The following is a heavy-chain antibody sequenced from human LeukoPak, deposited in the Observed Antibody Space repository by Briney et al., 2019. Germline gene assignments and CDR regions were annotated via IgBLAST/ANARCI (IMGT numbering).Heavy chain of an antibody. Sequence: ASVKVSCKASGYTFTSYDINWVRQATGQGLEWMGWMNPNSGNTGYAQKFQGRVTMTRNTSISTAYKELSSLRSEDTAVYYRARGRRQYYDSSGYYFDYWGQGTLVTVSS. CDR3: ARGRRQYYDSSGYYFDY. V-gene: IGHV1-8*01. J-gene: IGHJ4*02. CDR1: GYTFTSYD. CDR2: MNPNSGNT. D-gene: IGHD3-22*01.